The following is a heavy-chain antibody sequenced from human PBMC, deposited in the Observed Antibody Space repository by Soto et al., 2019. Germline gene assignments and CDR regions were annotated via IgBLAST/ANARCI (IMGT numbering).Heavy chain of an antibody. CDR2: ILPIFGTA. V-gene: IGHV1-69*01. CDR3: ARKEVGVGNTDYYDGMDV. D-gene: IGHD3-3*01. Sequence: QVQLGQSGAEVKKHGSSVKVSCTAAGGTFSSYAISWVRQAPGQGREWMGGILPIFGTANYAQKFQGRVTITADESTSTAYMELSSLRSEDTAVYYCARKEVGVGNTDYYDGMDVWGQGTTVTVSS. J-gene: IGHJ6*02. CDR1: GGTFSSYA.